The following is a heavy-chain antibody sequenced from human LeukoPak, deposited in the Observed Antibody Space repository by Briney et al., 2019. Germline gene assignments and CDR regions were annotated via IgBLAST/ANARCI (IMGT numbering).Heavy chain of an antibody. CDR3: AKRWSSSISFDP. V-gene: IGHV3-23*01. J-gene: IGHJ5*02. Sequence: GGSLRLSCATSGFTFSSYAMSWVRQAPGKGLEWDSAISGYSTYYADSVKGRFTISRDNSKNTLYLQMNSLRAEDTAVYYCAKRWSSSISFDPWGQGTLVTVSS. CDR2: ISGYST. D-gene: IGHD6-6*01. CDR1: GFTFSSYA.